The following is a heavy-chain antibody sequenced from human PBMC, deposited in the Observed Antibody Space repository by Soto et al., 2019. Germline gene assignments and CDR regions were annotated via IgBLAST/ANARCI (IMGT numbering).Heavy chain of an antibody. D-gene: IGHD6-19*01. J-gene: IGHJ4*02. CDR2: INAGNGNT. Sequence: ASVKVSCKASGYTFTSYAMHWVRQAPGQRLEWMGWINAGNGNTKYSQKFQGRVTITRDTSASTAYMELSSLRSEDTAVYYCGRIAVAGTVYFDYWGQGTLLTVSS. CDR1: GYTFTSYA. V-gene: IGHV1-3*01. CDR3: GRIAVAGTVYFDY.